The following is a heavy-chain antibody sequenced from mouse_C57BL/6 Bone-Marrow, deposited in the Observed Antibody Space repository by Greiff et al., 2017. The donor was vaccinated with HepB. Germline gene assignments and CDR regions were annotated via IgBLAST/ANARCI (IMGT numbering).Heavy chain of an antibody. CDR1: GYSITSGYY. Sequence: EVKLEESGPGLVKPSQSLSLTCSVTGYSITSGYYWNWIRQFPGNKLEWMGYISYDGSNNYNPSLKNRISITRDTSKNQFFLKLNSVTTEDTATYYCARDSLYYDYEGFAYWGQGTLVTVSA. CDR2: ISYDGSN. D-gene: IGHD2-4*01. V-gene: IGHV3-6*01. CDR3: ARDSLYYDYEGFAY. J-gene: IGHJ3*01.